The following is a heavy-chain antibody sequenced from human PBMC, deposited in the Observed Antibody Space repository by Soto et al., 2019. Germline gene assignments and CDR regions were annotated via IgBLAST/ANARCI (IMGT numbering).Heavy chain of an antibody. CDR2: MSYDGSDK. Sequence: GGSLRLSCSASAFTFSNYTMHLVRQAPGKGLEWVALMSYDGSDKYYADAVKGRFTISRDNSKNTSYLKMDSLRVEDTALYYCAGRSGSSDYWGQGTLVTVSS. V-gene: IGHV3-30*04. CDR1: AFTFSNYT. J-gene: IGHJ4*02. D-gene: IGHD3-10*01. CDR3: AGRSGSSDY.